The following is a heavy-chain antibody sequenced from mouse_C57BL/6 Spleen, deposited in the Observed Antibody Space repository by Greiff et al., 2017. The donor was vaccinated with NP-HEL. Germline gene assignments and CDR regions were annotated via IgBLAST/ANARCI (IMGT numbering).Heavy chain of an antibody. CDR3: ARDGVVATDYAMDY. CDR1: GFTFSSYA. D-gene: IGHD1-1*01. V-gene: IGHV5-4*01. CDR2: ISDGGSYT. J-gene: IGHJ4*01. Sequence: EVNVVESGGGLVKPGGSLKLSCAASGFTFSSYAMSWVRQTPEKRLEWVATISDGGSYTYYPDNVKGRFTISRDNAKNNLYLQMSHLKSEDTAMYYCARDGVVATDYAMDYWGQGTSVTVSS.